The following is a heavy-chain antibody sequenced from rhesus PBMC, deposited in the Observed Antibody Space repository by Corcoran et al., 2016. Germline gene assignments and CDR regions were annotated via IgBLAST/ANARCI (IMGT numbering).Heavy chain of an antibody. D-gene: IGHD4-29*01. V-gene: IGHV4-99*01. J-gene: IGHJ4*01. CDR3: ARPPYGSSYTDY. CDR2: ISGSSGST. Sequence: QVQLQESGPGLVKPSETLSLTCAVSGYSISSGYYWGWIRQPPGKGLEYIGYISGSSGSTYYNPSLKSRVTISKDTATNQFSLKLSSVTAADPAVYYCARPPYGSSYTDYWGQGVLVTVSS. CDR1: GYSISSGYY.